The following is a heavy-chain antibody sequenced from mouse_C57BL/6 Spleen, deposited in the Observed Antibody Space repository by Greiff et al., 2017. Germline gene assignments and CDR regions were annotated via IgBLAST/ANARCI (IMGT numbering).Heavy chain of an antibody. J-gene: IGHJ4*01. CDR1: GYTFTSYW. CDR3: ARNWDGVYAMDY. Sequence: QVQLQQPGAELVRPGSSVKLSCKASGYTFTSYWMDWVKQRPGQGLEWIGNIYPSDSETHYNQKFKDKATLTVDKSSSTAYMQLSSLTSEDSAVYYCARNWDGVYAMDYWGQGTSVTVSS. CDR2: IYPSDSET. V-gene: IGHV1-61*01. D-gene: IGHD4-1*01.